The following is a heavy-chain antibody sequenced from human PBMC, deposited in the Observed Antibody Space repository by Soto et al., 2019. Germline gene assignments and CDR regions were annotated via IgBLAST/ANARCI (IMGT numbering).Heavy chain of an antibody. CDR1: GGSFSGYY. Sequence: SETLSLTCTVSGGSFSGYYWSWIRQPPGKGLEWIGEINHSGSTNYNPSLKSRVTISVDTSKNQFSLKLSSVTAADTAVYYCARGRSQFGEFDYWGQGTLVTVSS. V-gene: IGHV4-34*01. CDR3: ARGRSQFGEFDY. D-gene: IGHD3-10*01. J-gene: IGHJ4*02. CDR2: INHSGST.